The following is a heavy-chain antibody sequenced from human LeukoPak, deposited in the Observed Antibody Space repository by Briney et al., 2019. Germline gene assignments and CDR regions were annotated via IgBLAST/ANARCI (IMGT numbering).Heavy chain of an antibody. Sequence: ASVKVSCKASGYTFTGYYMHWVRQAPGQGLEWMGWINPNSGGTNYAQKFQGRVTMTRGTSISTAYMELSRLRSDDTAVYYCARAPVYGDYVGYYYYYGMDVWGQGTTVTVSS. CDR3: ARAPVYGDYVGYYYYYGMDV. D-gene: IGHD4-17*01. J-gene: IGHJ6*02. CDR1: GYTFTGYY. CDR2: INPNSGGT. V-gene: IGHV1-2*02.